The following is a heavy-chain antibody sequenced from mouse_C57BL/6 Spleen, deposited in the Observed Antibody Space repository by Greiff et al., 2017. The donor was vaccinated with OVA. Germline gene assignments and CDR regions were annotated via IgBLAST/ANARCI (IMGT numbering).Heavy chain of an antibody. D-gene: IGHD1-1*01. CDR3: ANYYGSSYAMDY. Sequence: QVQLQQPGAELVKPGASVKMSCKASGYTFTSYWITWVKQRPGQGLEWIGDIYPGRGSTNYNEKFKSKATLTVDTSSSTAYMQLSSLTSEDSAVYYCANYYGSSYAMDYWGQGTSVTVSS. J-gene: IGHJ4*01. CDR1: GYTFTSYW. CDR2: IYPGRGST. V-gene: IGHV1-55*01.